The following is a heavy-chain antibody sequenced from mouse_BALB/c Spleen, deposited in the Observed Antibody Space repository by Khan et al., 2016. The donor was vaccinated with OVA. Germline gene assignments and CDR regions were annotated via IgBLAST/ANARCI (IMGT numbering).Heavy chain of an antibody. CDR2: ISHSGNT. Sequence: EVQLQESGPGLVKPSPSLSLTCTVTGYSITTDYAWNWIRQFPGNKLEWMGYISHSGNTKYNPSLKSRISITRDTSKNQSFLQLKSVTTEDTARYYGARVCGRDFEYWGQGTTLTVSS. V-gene: IGHV3-2*02. CDR3: ARVCGRDFEY. CDR1: GYSITTDYA. J-gene: IGHJ2*01. D-gene: IGHD4-1*01.